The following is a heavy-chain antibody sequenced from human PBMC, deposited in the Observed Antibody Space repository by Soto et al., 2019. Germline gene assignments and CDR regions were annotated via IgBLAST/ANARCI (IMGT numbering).Heavy chain of an antibody. CDR1: GGSITTGGSY. Sequence: SETLSLTCTVSGGSITTGGSYWSWIRQHPGKGLEWIGNIYHSGNTYYNPSLKSRLTISLDKSENQFSLKVTSLTAADTAVYYCASRDPGTSVDYWGQGTLVTVSS. J-gene: IGHJ4*02. CDR3: ASRDPGTSVDY. CDR2: IYHSGNT. D-gene: IGHD1-7*01. V-gene: IGHV4-31*09.